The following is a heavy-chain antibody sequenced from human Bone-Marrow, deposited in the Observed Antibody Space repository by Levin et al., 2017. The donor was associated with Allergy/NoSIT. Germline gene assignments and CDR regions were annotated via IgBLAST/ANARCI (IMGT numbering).Heavy chain of an antibody. D-gene: IGHD6-19*01. CDR3: ARWFRHEHSNGWFDAFDI. CDR1: GFTFTGYG. V-gene: IGHV3-33*01. J-gene: IGHJ3*02. Sequence: GESLKISCVASGFTFTGYGMHWVRQAPGTGLEWVAVIWNDGTNEKYGDSVRGRFTISRDNSKNTLYLQMNSLRAEDTAVYYCARWFRHEHSNGWFDAFDIWGQGTMVTVSS. CDR2: IWNDGTNE.